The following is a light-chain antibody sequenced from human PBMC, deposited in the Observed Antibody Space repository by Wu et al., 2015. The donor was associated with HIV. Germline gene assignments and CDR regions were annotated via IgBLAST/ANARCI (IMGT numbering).Light chain of an antibody. CDR2: KVS. J-gene: IGKJ1*01. Sequence: DIQMTQSPSTPSASIGDRVTITCRASQGINSWLAWYQQKPGRAPKLLIYKVSNLESGVPSRFSGSESGTEFTLTINSLQPDDFATYYCQQYNSYPRTFGQGTTVEIK. CDR1: QGINSW. CDR3: QQYNSYPRT. V-gene: IGKV1-5*03.